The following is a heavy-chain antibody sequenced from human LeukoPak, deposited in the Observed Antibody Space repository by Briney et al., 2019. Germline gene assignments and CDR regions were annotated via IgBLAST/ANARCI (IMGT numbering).Heavy chain of an antibody. Sequence: GGSLRLSCAASGFTFSSYWMNWVRQAPGKGLVWVSRIASDGSSTTCADSVKGRFSISRDNAKNTLYLQMNSLRVEDTAVYYCARGRPHGNDYWGQGTLVTVSS. CDR1: GFTFSSYW. D-gene: IGHD4-23*01. CDR3: ARGRPHGNDY. J-gene: IGHJ4*02. V-gene: IGHV3-74*01. CDR2: IASDGSST.